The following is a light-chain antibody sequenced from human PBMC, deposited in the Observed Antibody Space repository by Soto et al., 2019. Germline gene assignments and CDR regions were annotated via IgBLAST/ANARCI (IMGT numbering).Light chain of an antibody. CDR2: GAS. CDR1: QSIASSY. V-gene: IGKV3-20*01. Sequence: EIVLTQSPGTLSLSPGERATLSCRASQSIASSYLAWFQQKPGQAPRLLIYGASSRATGIPDRFSSSGSRTDFTLTITRLEPEDFVVYYCQQYGSSPRFTFGPGTKVDIK. CDR3: QQYGSSPRFT. J-gene: IGKJ3*01.